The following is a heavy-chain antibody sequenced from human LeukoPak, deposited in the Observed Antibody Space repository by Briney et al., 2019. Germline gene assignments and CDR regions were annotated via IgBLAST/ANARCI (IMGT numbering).Heavy chain of an antibody. J-gene: IGHJ6*04. CDR3: ARKAYGLDV. CDR1: GFTCSSYW. CDR2: IKQDGSEK. Sequence: GGSQRLWCAPSGFTCSSYWMSWVRQAPGKGLERVANIKQDGSEKYYVDSVKGRFTISRDNAKNSLYLQMNSLRADDTAVYYCARKAYGLDVWGKGTTVTVSS. V-gene: IGHV3-7*03.